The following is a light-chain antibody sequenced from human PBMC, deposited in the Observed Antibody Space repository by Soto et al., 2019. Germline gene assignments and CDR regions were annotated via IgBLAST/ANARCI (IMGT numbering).Light chain of an antibody. V-gene: IGLV2-14*03. CDR1: SSDVGGYKY. CDR2: DVS. Sequence: QSALTQPASVSGSPGQSIAISCAGTSSDVGGYKYVSWYQHLPGKAPKLIIYDVSSRPSGVSNRFTGSKSGNTASLTISGLQAEDEADYYCSSYTSGTTLVFGGGTKLTVL. J-gene: IGLJ2*01. CDR3: SSYTSGTTLV.